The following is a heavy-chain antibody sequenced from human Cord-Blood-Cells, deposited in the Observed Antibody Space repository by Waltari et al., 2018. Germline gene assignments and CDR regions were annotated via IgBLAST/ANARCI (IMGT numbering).Heavy chain of an antibody. CDR1: GFTFSSYG. V-gene: IGHV3-33*01. J-gene: IGHJ6*02. Sequence: QVQLVESGGGVVQPGRSLRLSCAASGFTFSSYGMHWVRQAPGKGLAGVAVIWYDGSNKYYADSVKGRFTISRDNSKNTLYLQMNSLRAEDTAVYYCARDQAWLPHYYYYGMDVWGQGTTVTVSS. CDR2: IWYDGSNK. D-gene: IGHD5-12*01. CDR3: ARDQAWLPHYYYYGMDV.